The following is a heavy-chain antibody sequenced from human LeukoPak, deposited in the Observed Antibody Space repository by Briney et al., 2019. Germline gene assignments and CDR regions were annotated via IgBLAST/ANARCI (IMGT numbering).Heavy chain of an antibody. CDR2: IFHTGST. CDR1: GGSIDSGIYS. D-gene: IGHD3-10*01. J-gene: IGHJ5*02. V-gene: IGHV4-30-2*01. Sequence: SQTLSLTCSVSGGSIDSGIYSWSWIRQPPGKGLEWIGYIFHTGSTSYNPSLKSRVTISVDRSKNQFSLKLSSVTAADTAVYYCARAGSPMSFDPWGQGTLVTVSS. CDR3: ARAGSPMSFDP.